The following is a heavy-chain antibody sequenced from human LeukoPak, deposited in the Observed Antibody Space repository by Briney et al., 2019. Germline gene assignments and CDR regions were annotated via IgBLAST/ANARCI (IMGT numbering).Heavy chain of an antibody. V-gene: IGHV3-48*03. D-gene: IGHD3-16*02. J-gene: IGHJ4*02. CDR2: ISSSGGTI. CDR1: GFILSSYD. Sequence: PGGSLRLSCAASGFILSSYDMHWVRQAPGKGLEWVSYISSSGGTINYADSVKGRFTISRDNAENSLFLQMNSLRAEDTAVYYCARGYRGDTLDYWGQGTLVSVSS. CDR3: ARGYRGDTLDY.